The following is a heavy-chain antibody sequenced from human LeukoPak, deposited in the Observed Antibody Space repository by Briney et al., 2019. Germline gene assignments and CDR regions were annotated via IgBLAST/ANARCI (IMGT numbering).Heavy chain of an antibody. J-gene: IGHJ4*02. V-gene: IGHV4-61*02. Sequence: PSETLSLTCTVSGGSISSGSYYWSWIRQPAGKGLEWIGRIYTSGSTNYNPSLKSRVTISVDTSKNQFSLKLSSVTAADTAVYYCARGSRGYEYYFDYWGQGTLVTVSS. CDR2: IYTSGST. CDR3: ARGSRGYEYYFDY. CDR1: GGSISSGSYY. D-gene: IGHD2-15*01.